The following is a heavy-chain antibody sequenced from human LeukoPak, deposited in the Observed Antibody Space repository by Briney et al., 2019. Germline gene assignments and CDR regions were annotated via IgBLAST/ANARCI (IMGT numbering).Heavy chain of an antibody. Sequence: ASVKVSCKASGYTFTSYYMHWVRQAPGQGLEGMGIINPSGGSTSYAQKFQGRVTMTRDTSTSTVYMELSSLRSEDTAVYYCARVGVTTDTGYYYGMDVWGQGTTVTVSS. J-gene: IGHJ6*02. D-gene: IGHD4-17*01. CDR1: GYTFTSYY. CDR2: INPSGGST. V-gene: IGHV1-46*01. CDR3: ARVGVTTDTGYYYGMDV.